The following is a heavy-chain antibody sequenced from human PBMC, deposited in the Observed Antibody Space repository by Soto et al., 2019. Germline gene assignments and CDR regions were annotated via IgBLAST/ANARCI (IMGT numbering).Heavy chain of an antibody. Sequence: SVKVSCKTSGYTFTGYYLHWMRQAPGKGLEWMGGIIPRSATSKYAQKFQGRVTITADESTSTVYMELRTLRPEDTAVYYCAREGLVLVPTTVNSDYYYYAMDVWGQGTTVTVSS. V-gene: IGHV1-69*13. CDR3: AREGLVLVPTTVNSDYYYYAMDV. J-gene: IGHJ6*02. D-gene: IGHD4-17*01. CDR1: GYTFTGYY. CDR2: IIPRSATS.